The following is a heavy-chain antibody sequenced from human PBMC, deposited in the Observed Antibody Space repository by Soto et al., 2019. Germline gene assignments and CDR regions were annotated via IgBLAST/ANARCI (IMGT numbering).Heavy chain of an antibody. CDR3: ARVRWTVAGPGHFDY. Sequence: QMQLQESGPGLVKPSETLSLTCTVSGGSISSYYWSWIRQPPGKGLEWIGYIYYSGSTNYNPSLKSRVTISVDTSKNQFSLKLSSVTAADTAVYYCARVRWTVAGPGHFDYWGQGTLVTVSS. CDR2: IYYSGST. D-gene: IGHD6-19*01. J-gene: IGHJ4*02. V-gene: IGHV4-59*01. CDR1: GGSISSYY.